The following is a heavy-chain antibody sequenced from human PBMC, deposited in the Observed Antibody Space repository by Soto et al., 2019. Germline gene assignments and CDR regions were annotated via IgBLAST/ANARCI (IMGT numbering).Heavy chain of an antibody. V-gene: IGHV3-48*01. CDR1: GFTFSSYR. Sequence: EVQLVESGGGLVQPGGSLRLSFAASGFTFSSYRMNWVRQAPGKGLEWVSYLGSSGNSIYYADSVKGRFTISRDNAKNSRYLRMNGLRAEDTAVYYCARGTSCNTGSCSILYYYFMEVWGKGTTVTVSS. D-gene: IGHD2-15*01. J-gene: IGHJ6*03. CDR2: LGSSGNSI. CDR3: ARGTSCNTGSCSILYYYFMEV.